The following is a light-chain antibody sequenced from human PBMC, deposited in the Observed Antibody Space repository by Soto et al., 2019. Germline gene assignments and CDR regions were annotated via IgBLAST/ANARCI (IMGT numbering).Light chain of an antibody. CDR2: DAF. J-gene: IGKJ2*01. V-gene: IGKV3-11*01. CDR1: QSVSSN. CDR3: QQRSSWPT. Sequence: EIVLTQSPATLSLSPGERATLSCRASQSVSSNLAWYQQKLGQAPRLLIYDAFNRATGIPARFSGSGSGTDSTLTISNLEPEDFAVYYCQQRSSWPTFGQGTKLEIK.